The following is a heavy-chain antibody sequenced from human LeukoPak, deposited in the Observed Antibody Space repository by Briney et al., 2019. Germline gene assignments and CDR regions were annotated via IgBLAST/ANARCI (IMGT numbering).Heavy chain of an antibody. CDR1: RDSINSYY. Sequence: SGTLSLTCTVSRDSINSYYWSWIRQPPGKGLEWIGYIYYIGNTNYNPSLKSRVTISVDTPKNQFSLKLSSVTAADTAVYYCARDRGGYSDYWGQGAVVTVSS. J-gene: IGHJ4*02. CDR3: ARDRGGYSDY. V-gene: IGHV4-59*01. D-gene: IGHD4-23*01. CDR2: IYYIGNT.